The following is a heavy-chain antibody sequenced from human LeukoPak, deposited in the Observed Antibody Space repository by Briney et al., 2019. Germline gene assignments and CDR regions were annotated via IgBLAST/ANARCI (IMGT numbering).Heavy chain of an antibody. J-gene: IGHJ4*02. CDR3: ARDDCCGGSCYSDSSGFDF. Sequence: PSETLSLTCAVYGGSFSGYYWSWIRQPPGKGLEWIGEINHSGSTNYNPSLKSRVTISVDTSKNQFSLKLSSVTAADTAVYYCARDDCCGGSCYSDSSGFDFWGQGTLVTVSS. CDR1: GGSFSGYY. CDR2: INHSGST. V-gene: IGHV4-34*01. D-gene: IGHD2-15*01.